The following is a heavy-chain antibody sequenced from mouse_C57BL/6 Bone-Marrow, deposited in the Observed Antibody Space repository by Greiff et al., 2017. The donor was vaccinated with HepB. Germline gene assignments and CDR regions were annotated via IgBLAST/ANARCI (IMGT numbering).Heavy chain of an antibody. CDR1: GYAFTNYL. CDR3: ARGRYFDV. V-gene: IGHV1-54*01. CDR2: INPGSGGT. Sequence: VQLQQSGAELVRPGTSVKVSCKASGYAFTNYLIEWVKQRPGQGLEWIGVINPGSGGTNYNEKFKGNATLTADKSSSTAYMQLSSLTSEDSAVYFCARGRYFDVWGTGTTVTVSS. J-gene: IGHJ1*03.